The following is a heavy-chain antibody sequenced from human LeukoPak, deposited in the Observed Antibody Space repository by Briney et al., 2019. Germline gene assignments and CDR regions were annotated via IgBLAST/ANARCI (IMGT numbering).Heavy chain of an antibody. CDR3: AREWRGSVDAFDI. CDR2: IYSDGST. CDR1: GFTFSAYA. Sequence: PGGSLRLSCEASGFTFSAYAMTWVRQAPGKGLEWVSFIYSDGSTYYADSVKGRFTISRDNSKNTLYLQMNSLRAEDTAVYYCAREWRGSVDAFDIWGQRTMVTVSS. V-gene: IGHV3-53*01. J-gene: IGHJ3*02. D-gene: IGHD3-10*01.